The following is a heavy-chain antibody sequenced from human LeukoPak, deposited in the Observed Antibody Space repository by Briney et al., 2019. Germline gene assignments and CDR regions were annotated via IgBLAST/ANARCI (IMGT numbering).Heavy chain of an antibody. CDR1: GLTFSSYS. Sequence: GGSLRLSCAASGLTFSSYSMNWVRQAPGKGLEWVSSISSSSSYIYYADSVKGRFTISRDNAKNSLYLQMNSLRAEDTAVYYCARVPNTAGFYFDYWGQGTLVTVSS. D-gene: IGHD5-18*01. CDR2: ISSSSSYI. CDR3: ARVPNTAGFYFDY. V-gene: IGHV3-21*01. J-gene: IGHJ4*02.